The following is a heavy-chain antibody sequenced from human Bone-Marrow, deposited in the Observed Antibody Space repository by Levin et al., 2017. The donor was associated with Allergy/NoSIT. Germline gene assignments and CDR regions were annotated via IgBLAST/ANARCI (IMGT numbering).Heavy chain of an antibody. CDR3: ARDSVQVVEPAPDDNNQPSLLMDV. J-gene: IGHJ6*02. CDR1: GFTFTTYA. V-gene: IGHV3-33*01. D-gene: IGHD3-22*01. CDR2: IWYDGSNE. Sequence: GGSLRLSCATSGFTFTTYAIHWVRQAPGKGLEWVAVIWYDGSNEYYTDSVRGRFTISRDNSKNTLYLQMNSLRAEDTAVYYCARDSVQVVEPAPDDNNQPSLLMDVWGQGTTVVVSS.